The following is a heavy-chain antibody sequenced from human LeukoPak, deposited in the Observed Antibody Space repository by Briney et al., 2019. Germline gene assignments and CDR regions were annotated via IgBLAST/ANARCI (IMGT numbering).Heavy chain of an antibody. CDR1: GGSFSGYY. V-gene: IGHV4-34*01. CDR2: INHSGST. J-gene: IGHJ5*02. D-gene: IGHD3-10*01. CDR3: ARLRAGRGRYYYGSGSYYNHNWFDP. Sequence: KTSETLSLTCAVYGGSFSGYYWSWIRQPPGKGLEWIGEINHSGSTNYNPSLKSRVTISVDTSKNQFSLKLSCVTAADTAVYYCARLRAGRGRYYYGSGSYYNHNWFDPWGQGTLVTVSS.